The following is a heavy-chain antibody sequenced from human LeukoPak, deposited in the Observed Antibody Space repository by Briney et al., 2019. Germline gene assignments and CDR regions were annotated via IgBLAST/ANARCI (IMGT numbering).Heavy chain of an antibody. Sequence: AASVKVSCKASGGTFISYAISWVRQAPGQGLEWMGGIIPIFGTANYAQKFQGRVTITADESTSTAYMELSSLRSEDTAVYYCASKLPAGAFDYWGQGTLVTVSS. CDR3: ASKLPAGAFDY. D-gene: IGHD7-27*01. J-gene: IGHJ4*02. CDR2: IIPIFGTA. CDR1: GGTFISYA. V-gene: IGHV1-69*13.